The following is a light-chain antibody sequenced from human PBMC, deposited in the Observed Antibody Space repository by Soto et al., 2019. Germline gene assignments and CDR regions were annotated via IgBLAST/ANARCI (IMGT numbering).Light chain of an antibody. Sequence: IVLTQSPAALSLSPGERATLSCRASQSVSSYLAWYQQKPGQAPRLLIYDASNRATGIPARFSGSGSGTDFTLTISSLEPEDFAVYYCQQRSNWPGTFGGGTKV. V-gene: IGKV3-11*01. J-gene: IGKJ4*01. CDR2: DAS. CDR1: QSVSSY. CDR3: QQRSNWPGT.